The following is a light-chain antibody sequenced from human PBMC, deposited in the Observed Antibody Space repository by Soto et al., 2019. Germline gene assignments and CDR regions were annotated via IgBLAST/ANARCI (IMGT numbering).Light chain of an antibody. V-gene: IGKV3-20*01. CDR3: QQYGSSPRT. CDR2: GAS. J-gene: IGKJ1*01. CDR1: QSVSSSY. Sequence: EIVLTQSPGTLSLSPGERATLSCRASQSVSSSYLAWYQQKPGQAPRLLIYGASSRATGIPDRFSGSGSGTDFTLTISTLEPEDFAVYSCQQYGSSPRTFGQRTKVDIK.